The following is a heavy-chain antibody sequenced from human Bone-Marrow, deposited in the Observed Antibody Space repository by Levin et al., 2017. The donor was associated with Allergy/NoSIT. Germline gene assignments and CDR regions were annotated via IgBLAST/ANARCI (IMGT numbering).Heavy chain of an antibody. D-gene: IGHD3-3*01. J-gene: IGHJ4*02. CDR1: GFTFSSFE. CDR3: ARLFGFSGGHF. Sequence: GESLKISCVGSGFTFSSFEMNWVRQAPGKGLEWISYISGTGSNIQYADSVKGRFIMSRDNSKNSVYLQMKSLGAEDTAVYYCARLFGFSGGHFWGQGTLVTVSS. V-gene: IGHV3-48*03. CDR2: ISGTGSNI.